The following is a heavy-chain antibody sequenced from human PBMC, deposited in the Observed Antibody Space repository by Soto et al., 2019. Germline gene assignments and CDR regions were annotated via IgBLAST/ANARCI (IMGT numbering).Heavy chain of an antibody. V-gene: IGHV4-59*01. Sequence: QVQLQESGPGLVKPSETLSLTCSVSGGSISSYYWSWIRQPPGKGLEWIGYVNYSGRTNYTPSLKSRVTISVDTSRNQFSLKLTSVTAADAAVYYCTRGHRAMEYYYFYGMDVWGPGTTVTVSS. J-gene: IGHJ6*02. CDR3: TRGHRAMEYYYFYGMDV. CDR2: VNYSGRT. CDR1: GGSISSYY. D-gene: IGHD5-18*01.